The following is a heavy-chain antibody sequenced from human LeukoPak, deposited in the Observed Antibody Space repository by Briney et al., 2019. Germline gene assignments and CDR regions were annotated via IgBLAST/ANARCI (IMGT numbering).Heavy chain of an antibody. Sequence: GGSLRLSCEASGFSFSIYNMNWVRLAPGKGLEWVSSISGSSSHVWYADSVKGRFTSSRDNAKNSLYLQMSSLRVEDTAVYYCARVTPLPGYWGQGTLVTVSS. CDR1: GFSFSIYN. CDR2: ISGSSSHV. J-gene: IGHJ4*02. D-gene: IGHD1-14*01. V-gene: IGHV3-21*01. CDR3: ARVTPLPGY.